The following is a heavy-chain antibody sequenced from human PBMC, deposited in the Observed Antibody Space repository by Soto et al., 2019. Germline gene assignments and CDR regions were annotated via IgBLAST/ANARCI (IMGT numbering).Heavy chain of an antibody. D-gene: IGHD5-12*01. V-gene: IGHV3-23*01. CDR3: AKGGDGYNL. Sequence: GGSLRLSCAASGFTFSNYGMSWVRQAPGKGLEWVSSISRSGGDTYYADSVKGRFTISRDNSKNTLYLQMNSLRAEDTAVYYCAKGGDGYNLWGQGTLVTVSS. CDR1: GFTFSNYG. J-gene: IGHJ4*02. CDR2: ISRSGGDT.